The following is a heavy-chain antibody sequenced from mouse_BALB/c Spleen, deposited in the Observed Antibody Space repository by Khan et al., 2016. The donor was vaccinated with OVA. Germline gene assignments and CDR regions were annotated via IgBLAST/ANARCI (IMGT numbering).Heavy chain of an antibody. CDR3: TREGNYAHWYFDV. CDR1: GFSFSTYT. J-gene: IGHJ1*01. CDR2: ISSGSTYT. Sequence: VQLKESGGGLVKPGGSLKLSCAASGFSFSTYTMSWVRQTPEKRLEWVATISSGSTYTYYPDSVRGRFTISRDNAKNTLYLQMSSLKSEDTAMYYCTREGNYAHWYFDVWGAGTTVTVSS. V-gene: IGHV5-6-4*01. D-gene: IGHD2-1*01.